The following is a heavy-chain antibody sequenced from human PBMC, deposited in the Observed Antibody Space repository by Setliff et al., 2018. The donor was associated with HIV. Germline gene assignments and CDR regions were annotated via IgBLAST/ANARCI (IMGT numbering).Heavy chain of an antibody. CDR3: AALSVRTNPVYGVISTRFDP. J-gene: IGHJ5*02. D-gene: IGHD2-8*01. V-gene: IGHV3-7*03. CDR2: INPDGTVK. Sequence: PGGSLRLSCTASEFTFSRYWMSWVRQAPGKGLEWVANINPDGTVKLYVDSVKGRFAISRDNAENSLFLQMNSLRVDDTAVYYCAALSVRTNPVYGVISTRFDPWGQGSLVTVSS. CDR1: EFTFSRYW.